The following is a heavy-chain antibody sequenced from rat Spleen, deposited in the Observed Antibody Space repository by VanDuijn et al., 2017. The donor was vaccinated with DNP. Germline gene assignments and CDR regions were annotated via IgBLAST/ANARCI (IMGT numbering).Heavy chain of an antibody. CDR1: GYSITSNY. CDR3: VRSRNGQRGYYFDY. CDR2: ISYSGRT. J-gene: IGHJ2*01. Sequence: EVQLQESGSGLVKPSQSLSLTCSVTGYSITSNYWGWIRQFPGNKMEYIGHISYSGRTDYNPSLKSRISITRDTSRNHFFLHLISVTTEDTATYYCVRSRNGQRGYYFDYWGQGVMVTVSS. D-gene: IGHD4-3*01. V-gene: IGHV3-1*01.